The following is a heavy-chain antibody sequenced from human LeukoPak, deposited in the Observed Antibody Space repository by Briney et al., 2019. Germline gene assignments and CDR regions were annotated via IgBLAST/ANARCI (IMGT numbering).Heavy chain of an antibody. V-gene: IGHV5-51*01. Sequence: GDSLKISCKGAGQTVTTYWIAWVRQPPGKGLEWMGIIYPGDSDTRYSPSFQGQVTISADKSTSTAYLQWSSLKASDTAIYYCARHVSIAVAYNWLDPWGQGTLVTVSS. CDR1: GQTVTTYW. CDR3: ARHVSIAVAYNWLDP. J-gene: IGHJ5*02. D-gene: IGHD6-19*01. CDR2: IYPGDSDT.